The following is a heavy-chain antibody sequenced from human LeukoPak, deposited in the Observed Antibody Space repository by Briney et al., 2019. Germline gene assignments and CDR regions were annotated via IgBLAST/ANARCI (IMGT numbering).Heavy chain of an antibody. D-gene: IGHD3-22*01. CDR1: GYSISSGYY. CDR3: ASHYCDSSGYYFEDY. Sequence: SETLSLTCTVSGYSISSGYYWGWIRQPPGKGLEWIGTIYHSGSTYYNPSLNSRVTISVDRSKNQFSLKLSSVTAADTAVYYCASHYCDSSGYYFEDYWGQGTLVTVSS. J-gene: IGHJ4*02. V-gene: IGHV4-38-2*02. CDR2: IYHSGST.